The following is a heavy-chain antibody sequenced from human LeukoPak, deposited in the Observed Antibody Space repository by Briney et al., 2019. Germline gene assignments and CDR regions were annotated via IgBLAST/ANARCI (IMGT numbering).Heavy chain of an antibody. CDR1: GYTFTGYY. Sequence: LGASVKVSCKASGYTFTGYYMHWVRQAPGQGLEWMGWINPNSGGTNYAQKFQGRVTMTRDTSISTAYMELSRLRSDDTAVYYCARDIYRKDAFDIWGQGTMVTVSS. CDR3: ARDIYRKDAFDI. V-gene: IGHV1-2*03. J-gene: IGHJ3*02. CDR2: INPNSGGT. D-gene: IGHD5-18*01.